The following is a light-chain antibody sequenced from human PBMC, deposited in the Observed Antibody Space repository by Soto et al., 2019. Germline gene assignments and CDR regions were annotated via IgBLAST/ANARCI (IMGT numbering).Light chain of an antibody. V-gene: IGKV3-11*01. CDR2: DAS. CDR3: QQRSNWLT. J-gene: IGKJ4*01. Sequence: EIALTQSPATLSLSPGERATLSCRASQSVSSYLAWYQQKPGQAPRLLIYDASSRATGIPARFSGSGSGTDFTLTISSLEPEDFAVYYCQQRSNWLTFGGGTKVE. CDR1: QSVSSY.